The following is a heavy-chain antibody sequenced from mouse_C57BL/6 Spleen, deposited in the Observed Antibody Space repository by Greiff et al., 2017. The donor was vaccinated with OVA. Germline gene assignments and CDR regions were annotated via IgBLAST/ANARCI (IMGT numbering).Heavy chain of an antibody. Sequence: QVQLQQPGAELVKPGASVKLSCKASGYTFTSYWMHWVKQRPGRGLEWIGRIDPNSGGTKYNEKFKSKATLTVDKPSSTAYMQLSSLTSEDSAVDYCARQGLYYGSSYPAYWGQGTLVTVSA. CDR3: ARQGLYYGSSYPAY. D-gene: IGHD1-1*01. J-gene: IGHJ3*01. V-gene: IGHV1-72*01. CDR1: GYTFTSYW. CDR2: IDPNSGGT.